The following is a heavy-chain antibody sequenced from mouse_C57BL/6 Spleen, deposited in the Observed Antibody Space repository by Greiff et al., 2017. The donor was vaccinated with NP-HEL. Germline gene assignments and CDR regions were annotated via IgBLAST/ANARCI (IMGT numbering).Heavy chain of an antibody. CDR1: GYTFTSYW. CDR2: IYPGSGST. J-gene: IGHJ3*01. V-gene: IGHV1-55*01. D-gene: IGHD2-4*01. Sequence: QVQLQQPGAELVKPGASVKMSCKASGYTFTSYWITWVKQRPGQGLEWIGDIYPGSGSTNYNEKFKSKATLTVDTSSSTAYMQISSLTSEDSAVYYCARWDDYDEGTFAYWGQGTLVTVSA. CDR3: ARWDDYDEGTFAY.